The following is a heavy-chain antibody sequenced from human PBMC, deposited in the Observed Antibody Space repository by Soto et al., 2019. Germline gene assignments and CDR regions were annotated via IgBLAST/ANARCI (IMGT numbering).Heavy chain of an antibody. D-gene: IGHD1-20*01. V-gene: IGHV3-23*01. CDR1: GLTFSSYA. J-gene: IGHJ4*02. CDR2: IGASGGSI. CDR3: AKNEVSPFYDY. Sequence: LRLSCAASGLTFSSYAMTWVRQAPGKRLEWVSAIGASGGSIYYADSVKGRFTTSRDNSKNTLYLQMNSLRAEDTAVYYCAKNEVSPFYDYWGQGTLVTVSS.